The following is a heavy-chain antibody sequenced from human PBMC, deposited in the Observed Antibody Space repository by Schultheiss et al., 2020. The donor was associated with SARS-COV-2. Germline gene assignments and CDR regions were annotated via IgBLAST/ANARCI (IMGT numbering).Heavy chain of an antibody. CDR1: GFTFSSYA. J-gene: IGHJ3*02. V-gene: IGHV3-48*03. CDR2: ISSSGSTI. Sequence: GGSLRLSCAASGFTFSSYAMNWVRQAPGKGLEWVSYISSSGSTIYYADSVKGRFTISRDSAKNSLYLQMNSLRAEDTAVYYCARDRVYYDILTGYYNVRAFDIWGQGTMVTVSS. D-gene: IGHD3-9*01. CDR3: ARDRVYYDILTGYYNVRAFDI.